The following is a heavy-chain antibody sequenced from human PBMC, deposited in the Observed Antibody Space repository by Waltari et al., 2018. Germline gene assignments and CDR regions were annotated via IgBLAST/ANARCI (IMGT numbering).Heavy chain of an antibody. V-gene: IGHV1-2*06. CDR1: GYTFTGYY. CDR3: ARNPRGSYAS. J-gene: IGHJ4*02. D-gene: IGHD1-26*01. CDR2: INPTSGGT. Sequence: QVQLVQSGAEVKKPGASVKVSCKASGYTFTGYYMPWVRQAPGQGLEWMGRINPTSGGTIYAQKLQGRVTMTRDTSISTAYMELSRLRSDDTAVYYCARNPRGSYASWGQGTLVTVSS.